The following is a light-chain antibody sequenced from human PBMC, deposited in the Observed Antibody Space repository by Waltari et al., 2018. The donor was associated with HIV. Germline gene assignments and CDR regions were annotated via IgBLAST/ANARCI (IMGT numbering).Light chain of an antibody. J-gene: IGLJ2*01. V-gene: IGLV2-8*01. CDR1: SSDVGGSKS. CDR3: SSYAGSNNVV. CDR2: EVS. Sequence: QSALTQPPSASGSPGQSVNISCTGTSSDVGGSKSVSCYQQHPGQAPQVMIYEVSKRPSGVPDRFSGSKSGNTASLTVSGLQAEDEADYYCSSYAGSNNVVFGGGTKLTVL.